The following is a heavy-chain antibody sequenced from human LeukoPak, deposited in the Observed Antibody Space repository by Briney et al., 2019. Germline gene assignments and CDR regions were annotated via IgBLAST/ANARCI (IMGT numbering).Heavy chain of an antibody. J-gene: IGHJ4*02. Sequence: SETLSLTCTVSGGSISSSTYYWGWIRQPPGKGLEWIGSIFYSGRTYYNPSLKSRVTMSVDTSKNQFSLRLSSVTAADTAVYYCARDGLLWFGELPIFDYWGQGTLVTVSS. V-gene: IGHV4-39*07. D-gene: IGHD3-10*01. CDR3: ARDGLLWFGELPIFDY. CDR1: GGSISSSTYY. CDR2: IFYSGRT.